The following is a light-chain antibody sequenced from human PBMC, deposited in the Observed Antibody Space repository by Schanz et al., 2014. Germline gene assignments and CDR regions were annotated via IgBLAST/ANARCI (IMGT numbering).Light chain of an antibody. CDR1: HFVSSSY. CDR2: AAS. CDR3: QQFIDVPWT. Sequence: EIVLTQSPGTLSLSPGETATLSCRASHFVSSSYLAWYQQKCGQAPRLLIYAASFRATGISDRFIGSGSGTDFTLTITRLEPEDFAVFYCQQFIDVPWTFGQGTKVEVK. J-gene: IGKJ1*01. V-gene: IGKV3-20*01.